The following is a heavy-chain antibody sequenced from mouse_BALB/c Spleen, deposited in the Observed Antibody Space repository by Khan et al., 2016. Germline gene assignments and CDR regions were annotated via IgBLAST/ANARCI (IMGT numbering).Heavy chain of an antibody. CDR3: TRDAMDY. CDR2: VNPNNGGT. Sequence: VRLQQSGPDLVKPGASVKISCKASGYSFTGYFMYWVKQSHGKSLEWIGRVNPNNGGTSNNQRFKGKAILTVDQSSSTAYIDLRSQTSEDSAVYYCTRDAMDYWGQGTSVTVSS. V-gene: IGHV1-20*01. J-gene: IGHJ4*01. CDR1: GYSFTGYF.